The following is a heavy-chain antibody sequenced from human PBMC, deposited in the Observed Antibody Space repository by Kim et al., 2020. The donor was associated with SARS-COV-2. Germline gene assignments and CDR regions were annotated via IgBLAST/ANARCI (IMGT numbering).Heavy chain of an antibody. J-gene: IGHJ4*02. CDR3: AKDLLYVPGRGYFDS. V-gene: IGHV3-23*01. Sequence: DSVRGGFTISRDNSKNILFLQMDSLRVDDTAVYYCAKDLLYVPGRGYFDSWGQGVLVTVSS. D-gene: IGHD3-10*01.